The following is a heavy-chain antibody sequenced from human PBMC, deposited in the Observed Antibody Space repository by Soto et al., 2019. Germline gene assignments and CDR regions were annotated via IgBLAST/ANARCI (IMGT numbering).Heavy chain of an antibody. D-gene: IGHD2-15*01. CDR2: IYYSGST. CDR3: ARQGAVAHSNWFDP. J-gene: IGHJ5*02. V-gene: IGHV4-59*08. Sequence: SETLSLTCTVSGGSISSYYWRWIPQPPGKGLEWIGYIYYSGSTNYNPSLKSRVTISVYTSKNQFSLKLSSVTAADTAVYFCARQGAVAHSNWFDPWGQGTLVTVSS. CDR1: GGSISSYY.